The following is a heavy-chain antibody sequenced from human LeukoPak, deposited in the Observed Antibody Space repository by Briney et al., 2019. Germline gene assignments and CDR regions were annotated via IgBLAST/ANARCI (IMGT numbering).Heavy chain of an antibody. CDR2: IYHSGST. J-gene: IGHJ4*02. Sequence: SETLSLTCTVSGGSISSSSYYWGWIRQPPGKGLEWIGSIYHSGSTYYNPSLKSRVTISVDTSKNQFSLKLSSVTAADTAVYYCARVGDGYNLDYWGQGTLVTVSS. CDR3: ARVGDGYNLDY. V-gene: IGHV4-39*01. D-gene: IGHD5-24*01. CDR1: GGSISSSSYY.